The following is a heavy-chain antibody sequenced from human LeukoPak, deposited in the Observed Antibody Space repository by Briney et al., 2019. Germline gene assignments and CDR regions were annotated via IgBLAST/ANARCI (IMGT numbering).Heavy chain of an antibody. CDR2: IYFRGST. CDR1: GDSISNYY. J-gene: IGHJ3*02. V-gene: IGHV4-59*01. CDR3: ARLGATRDAFDI. Sequence: PSETLSLTCTVSGDSISNYYWSWIRQPPGKGLEWIGHIYFRGSTNYNPSLKSRVTMSVDTSKNQFSLNLISVTAADTAVYYCARLGATRDAFDIWGQGTMITVSS. D-gene: IGHD1-26*01.